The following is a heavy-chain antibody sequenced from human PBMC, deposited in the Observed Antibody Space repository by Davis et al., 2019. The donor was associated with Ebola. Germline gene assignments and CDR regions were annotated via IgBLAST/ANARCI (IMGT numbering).Heavy chain of an antibody. Sequence: GESLKTPCAAPGFTLSHYGMHWVRQAPGKGLEWVAFTRYDGSHQFYVDSVKGRFTISRDDSNDMLYLQMNSLRVEDTAVYYCAKWGLRYGDGVFSYYYMDVWGKGTTVTVSS. CDR2: TRYDGSHQ. D-gene: IGHD4-17*01. J-gene: IGHJ6*03. CDR1: GFTLSHYG. CDR3: AKWGLRYGDGVFSYYYMDV. V-gene: IGHV3-30*02.